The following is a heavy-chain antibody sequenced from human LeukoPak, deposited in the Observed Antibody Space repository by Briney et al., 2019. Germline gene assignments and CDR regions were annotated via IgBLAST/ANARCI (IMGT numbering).Heavy chain of an antibody. CDR2: IYYSGST. V-gene: IGHV4-59*01. CDR1: GGSISSYY. J-gene: IGHJ3*02. CDR3: AIHVSSASRAFDI. D-gene: IGHD2-2*01. Sequence: SETLSLTCTVSGGSISSYYWNWIRQPPGKGLEWIGYIYYSGSTNYNPSLKSRVTISVDTSKNQFSLNLSSVTAAATAVYYCAIHVSSASRAFDIWGQGTMVTVSS.